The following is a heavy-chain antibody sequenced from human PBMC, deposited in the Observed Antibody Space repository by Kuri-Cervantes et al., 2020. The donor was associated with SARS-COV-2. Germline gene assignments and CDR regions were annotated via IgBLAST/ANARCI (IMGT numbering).Heavy chain of an antibody. CDR3: ARQALRWYYFDY. Sequence: GESLKISCAASGFTFSSYAMHWVRQAPGKGLEWVAVISYDGSNKYYADSVKGRFTISRDNSKNTLYLQMNSLRAEDTAVYYCARQALRWYYFDYWGQGTLVTVSS. J-gene: IGHJ4*02. D-gene: IGHD4-23*01. CDR2: ISYDGSNK. V-gene: IGHV3-30*04. CDR1: GFTFSSYA.